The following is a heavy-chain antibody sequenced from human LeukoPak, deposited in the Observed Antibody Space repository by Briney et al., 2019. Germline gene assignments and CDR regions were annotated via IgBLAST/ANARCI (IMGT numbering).Heavy chain of an antibody. CDR2: INWNGGST. Sequence: PGGSLRLSCAASGFTPDLHGMSWVRQAPGKGLEWVSGINWNGGSTGYADSVKGRFTISRDNAKNSLYLQMNSLRVEDTALYYCAREGGSGSYYAIHYWGQGTLVTVSS. D-gene: IGHD3-10*01. CDR3: AREGGSGSYYAIHY. CDR1: GFTPDLHG. V-gene: IGHV3-20*04. J-gene: IGHJ4*02.